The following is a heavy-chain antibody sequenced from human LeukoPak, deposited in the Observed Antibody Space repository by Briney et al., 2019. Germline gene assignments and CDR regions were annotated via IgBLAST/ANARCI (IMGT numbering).Heavy chain of an antibody. CDR1: GGSFSGYY. Sequence: SETLSLTCAVYGGSFSGYYWSWIRQPPGKGLEWIGEINHSGSTNYNPSLKSRVTISVDTSKNQFSLKLSSVTAADTAVYYCAREGSDYWGQGTLVTVSS. CDR3: AREGSDY. CDR2: INHSGST. V-gene: IGHV4-34*01. J-gene: IGHJ4*02. D-gene: IGHD2-15*01.